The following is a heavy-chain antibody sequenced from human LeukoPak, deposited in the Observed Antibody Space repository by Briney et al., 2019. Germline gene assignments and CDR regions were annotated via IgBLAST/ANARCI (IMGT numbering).Heavy chain of an antibody. Sequence: PGGSLRLSCAASGFTFNTYGMHWVRQAPGKGLEWVAVIWYDGSEKYYVDSVKGRFTISRDNSKNTLYLQMDNLRVEDTAVYYCARDKPTRHNAFDIWSQGTTVIVSP. J-gene: IGHJ3*02. CDR2: IWYDGSEK. CDR1: GFTFNTYG. CDR3: ARDKPTRHNAFDI. V-gene: IGHV3-33*01.